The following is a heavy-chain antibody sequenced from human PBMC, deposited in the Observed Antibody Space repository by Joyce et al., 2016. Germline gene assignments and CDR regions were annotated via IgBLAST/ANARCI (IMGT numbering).Heavy chain of an antibody. CDR1: GFLFVSYG. J-gene: IGHJ4*02. CDR2: SLSIGPQK. V-gene: IGHV3-30*18. D-gene: IGHD3-10*01. Sequence: QVQLVESGGGVVQPGGSLRLSCAASGFLFVSYGMHWVRQAPGKGPELVAASLSIGPQKHYSDSVKGRFTIARDSSKNMLYLQMDTLRPEDTAVYYCAKDRRSGNTVFDYWGQGTLVTVSS. CDR3: AKDRRSGNTVFDY.